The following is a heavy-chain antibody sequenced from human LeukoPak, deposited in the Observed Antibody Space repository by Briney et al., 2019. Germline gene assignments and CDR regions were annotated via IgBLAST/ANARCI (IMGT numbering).Heavy chain of an antibody. V-gene: IGHV4-34*01. CDR1: GGSFSGYY. D-gene: IGHD6-13*01. J-gene: IGHJ6*04. CDR3: ARNGIAAAGLDV. Sequence: SETLSLTCAVYGGSFSGYYWSWIRQPPGKGLEWIGEINHSGSTNYNPSLKSRVTMSLDTSNNQISLKMTSVTAADTAVYYCARNGIAAAGLDVWGKGTTVTVSS. CDR2: INHSGST.